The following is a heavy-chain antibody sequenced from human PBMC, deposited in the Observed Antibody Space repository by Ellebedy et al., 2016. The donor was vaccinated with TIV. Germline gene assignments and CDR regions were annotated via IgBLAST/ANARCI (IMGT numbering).Heavy chain of an antibody. CDR1: GGSITSYF. D-gene: IGHD2-21*02. J-gene: IGHJ5*02. V-gene: IGHV4-59*01. CDR3: ARAAYCGGDCYYWFDP. Sequence: SETLSLXCTVSGGSITSYFWSWIRQPPGKGLEWIGYFYSSRGTNYNPSLKSRVTMSVDTSKNQLSLKLSSVTAADTAVYYCARAAYCGGDCYYWFDPWGQGTLVTVSS. CDR2: FYSSRGT.